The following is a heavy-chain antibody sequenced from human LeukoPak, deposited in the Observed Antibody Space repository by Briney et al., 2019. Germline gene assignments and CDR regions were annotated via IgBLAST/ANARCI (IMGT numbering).Heavy chain of an antibody. CDR2: IIPISGTT. Sequence: SVKVSCKASGGTFSSYAISWVRPAPGQGLEWMGGIIPISGTTNYAQKFLGRVTITADESTSTAYMDLSSLRSEDTAVYYCASPRLMGIAAAGGSFDQWGQGTLVTVSS. D-gene: IGHD6-13*01. CDR1: GGTFSSYA. V-gene: IGHV1-69*01. J-gene: IGHJ4*02. CDR3: ASPRLMGIAAAGGSFDQ.